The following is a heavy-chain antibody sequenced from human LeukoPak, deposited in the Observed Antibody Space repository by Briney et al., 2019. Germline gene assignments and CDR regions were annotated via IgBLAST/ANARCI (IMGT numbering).Heavy chain of an antibody. CDR3: ARPGFRGSGWQRIWYYFDY. V-gene: IGHV4-34*01. D-gene: IGHD6-19*01. J-gene: IGHJ4*02. CDR1: GGSFSGYY. CDR2: INHSGST. Sequence: SETLSLTCAVYGGSFSGYYWSWIRQPPGKGLEWIGEINHSGSTNYNPSLKSRVTISVDTSKNQFSLKLSSVTAADTAVYYCARPGFRGSGWQRIWYYFDYWGQGTLVTVSS.